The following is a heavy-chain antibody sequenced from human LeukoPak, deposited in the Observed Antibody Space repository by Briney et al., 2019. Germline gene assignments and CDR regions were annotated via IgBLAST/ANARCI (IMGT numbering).Heavy chain of an antibody. CDR2: ISGSSNYI. Sequence: PGGSLRLSCAASGFTFSDYTMNWVRLAPGKGLEWVSSISGSSNYIYYADSVKGRFTISRGNAKNSLFLQMNSLRAEDTAVYYCARDRGGRGLDYWGQGTLVTVSS. V-gene: IGHV3-21*06. CDR1: GFTFSDYT. J-gene: IGHJ4*02. D-gene: IGHD4-23*01. CDR3: ARDRGGRGLDY.